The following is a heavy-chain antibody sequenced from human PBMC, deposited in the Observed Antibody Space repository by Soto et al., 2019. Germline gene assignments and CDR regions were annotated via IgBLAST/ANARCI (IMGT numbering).Heavy chain of an antibody. J-gene: IGHJ4*02. Sequence: EVQLVESGGGLVQPGGSLRLSCAASGFTFSSYSMNWVRQAPGKGLEWVSYISSSSSTIYYADSVKGRFTISRDNAKNSLYLQMNSLRDEDTAVYYCAREGDFWSGPVLDLDYWGQGTLVTVSS. V-gene: IGHV3-48*02. D-gene: IGHD3-3*01. CDR1: GFTFSSYS. CDR2: ISSSSSTI. CDR3: AREGDFWSGPVLDLDY.